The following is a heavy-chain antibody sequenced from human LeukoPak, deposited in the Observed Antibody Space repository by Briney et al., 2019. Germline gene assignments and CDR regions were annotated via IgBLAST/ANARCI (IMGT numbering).Heavy chain of an antibody. V-gene: IGHV3-30-3*01. Sequence: GRSLRLSCAASGFTFSSYAMHWVRQAPGKGLEWVAVISYDGSNEYYADSVKGRFTISRDNSKNTLYLQMYSLRAEDTAVYYCARDHGMDVWGQGTTVTVSS. CDR3: ARDHGMDV. J-gene: IGHJ6*02. CDR2: ISYDGSNE. CDR1: GFTFSSYA.